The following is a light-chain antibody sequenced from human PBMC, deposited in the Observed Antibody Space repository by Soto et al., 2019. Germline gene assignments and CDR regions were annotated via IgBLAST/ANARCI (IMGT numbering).Light chain of an antibody. CDR2: DVR. CDR3: SSYATVSTYV. Sequence: QSVLTQPASLSGSPGQSITISCTGTSSDVCGYNYVSCYQQHPVKAPKLMIYDVRNRPSGVSNRFSGSTSVNTASLTISGLQAEDEADYYCSSYATVSTYVFGTGTKVTVL. CDR1: SSDVCGYNY. V-gene: IGLV2-14*01. J-gene: IGLJ1*01.